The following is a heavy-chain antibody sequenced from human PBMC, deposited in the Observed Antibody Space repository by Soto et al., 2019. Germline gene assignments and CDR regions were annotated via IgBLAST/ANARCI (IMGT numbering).Heavy chain of an antibody. CDR3: AKVAFNSGSTEELDWYFDL. V-gene: IGHV3-23*01. D-gene: IGHD6-19*01. J-gene: IGHJ2*01. CDR2: ISGSGGST. Sequence: GGSLRLSCAASGFTFSSYAMSWVRQAPGKGLEWVSAISGSGGSTYYADSVKGRFTISRDNSKNTLYLQMNSLRAEDTAVYYCAKVAFNSGSTEELDWYFDLWGRGTLVTVSS. CDR1: GFTFSSYA.